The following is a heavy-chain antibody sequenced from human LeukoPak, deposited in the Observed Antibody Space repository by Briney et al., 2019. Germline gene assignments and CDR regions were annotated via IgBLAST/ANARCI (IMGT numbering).Heavy chain of an antibody. CDR2: VYYSGST. CDR1: GGSISTYY. Sequence: PSETLSLTCTVSGGSISTYYWSWIRQPPGKGLEWIGYVYYSGSTDYNPSLKSRVTISVDTSKNQFSLKLTSVTAADTAVYYCARSALDTWGSYYNPQPFEYWGQGTLVTVSS. CDR3: ARSALDTWGSYYNPQPFEY. D-gene: IGHD3-10*01. V-gene: IGHV4-59*01. J-gene: IGHJ4*02.